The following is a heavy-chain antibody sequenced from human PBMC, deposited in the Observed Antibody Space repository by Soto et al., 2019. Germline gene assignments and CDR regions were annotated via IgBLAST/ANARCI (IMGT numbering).Heavy chain of an antibody. CDR2: IYDSGAT. D-gene: IGHD3-16*01. J-gene: IGHJ5*02. Sequence: SETLSLTCTVSGGSLSGGSYYWNWIRQPPGRQMEWIGYIYDSGATKYNPSLKSRVTISQDTSKNQFSLKMNSVTPSDTAVYYCARDWGPYWFDPWGQGILVTVSS. CDR3: ARDWGPYWFDP. V-gene: IGHV4-61*01. CDR1: GGSLSGGSYY.